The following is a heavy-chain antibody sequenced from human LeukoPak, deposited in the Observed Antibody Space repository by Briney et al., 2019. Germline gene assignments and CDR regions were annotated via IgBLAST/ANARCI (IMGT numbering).Heavy chain of an antibody. CDR3: ARGIAAAGMNWFDP. CDR2: MNPNSGNT. J-gene: IGHJ5*02. CDR1: GYTFTSYD. Sequence: ASVKVSCKASGYTFTSYDINWVRQATGQGLEWMGWMNPNSGNTGYAQKFQGRVTMTRNTSISTAYMELSSLRSEDTAVYYCARGIAAAGMNWFDPRGQGTLVTVSS. V-gene: IGHV1-8*01. D-gene: IGHD6-13*01.